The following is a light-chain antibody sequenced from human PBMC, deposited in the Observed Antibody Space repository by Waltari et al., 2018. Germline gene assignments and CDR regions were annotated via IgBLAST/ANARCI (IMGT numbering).Light chain of an antibody. CDR3: QDSYSTLSFV. J-gene: IGKJ3*01. CDR1: QSITTA. V-gene: IGKV1-39*01. CDR2: AAS. Sequence: DIQMAQSPSSLSASVGDTVTITCRASQSITTALKWYQQRPGQAPRLLIYAASSLPGGVPSRFSGSGSGTDFTLTINGLQPEDFATYYCQDSYSTLSFVFGPGTRVDVK.